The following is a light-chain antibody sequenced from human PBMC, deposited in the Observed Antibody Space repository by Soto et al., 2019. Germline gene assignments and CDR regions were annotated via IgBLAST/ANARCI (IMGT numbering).Light chain of an antibody. Sequence: IVLTQSPGTLCLSPGERATLSCRASQSVINNYLAWYQQKPGQAPRLLFYGASSRAAGIPDRFSGSASGTDFTLTISSLEPEDFAVYYCQQRRDWPPTFGPGTKVDIK. CDR3: QQRRDWPPT. J-gene: IGKJ3*01. CDR1: QSVINNY. V-gene: IGKV3D-20*02. CDR2: GAS.